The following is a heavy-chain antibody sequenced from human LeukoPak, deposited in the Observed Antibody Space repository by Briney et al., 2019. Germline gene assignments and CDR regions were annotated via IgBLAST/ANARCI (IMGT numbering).Heavy chain of an antibody. V-gene: IGHV3-48*04. J-gene: IGHJ3*02. Sequence: GGSLRLSCAASGFTFSSYSMNWVRQAPGKGLEWVSYISSSSSTIYYADSVKGRFTISRDNAKNSLYLQMNSLRAEDTALYYCAKGDYYDSSGKLDAFDIWGQGTMVTVSS. CDR1: GFTFSSYS. CDR3: AKGDYYDSSGKLDAFDI. D-gene: IGHD3-22*01. CDR2: ISSSSSTI.